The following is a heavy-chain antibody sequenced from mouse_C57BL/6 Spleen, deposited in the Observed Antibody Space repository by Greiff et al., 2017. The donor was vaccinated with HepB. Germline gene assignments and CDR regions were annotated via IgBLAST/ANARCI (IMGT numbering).Heavy chain of an antibody. D-gene: IGHD2-4*01. J-gene: IGHJ1*03. V-gene: IGHV6-3*01. Sequence: EVKLVESGGGLVQPGGSMKLSCVASGFTFSNYWMNWVRQSPEKGLEWVAQIRLKSDNYATHYAESVKGRFTISRDDSKSSVYLQMNNLRAEDTGIYYCTMYDYDDPYVWGTGTTVTVSS. CDR2: IRLKSDNYAT. CDR1: GFTFSNYW. CDR3: TMYDYDDPYV.